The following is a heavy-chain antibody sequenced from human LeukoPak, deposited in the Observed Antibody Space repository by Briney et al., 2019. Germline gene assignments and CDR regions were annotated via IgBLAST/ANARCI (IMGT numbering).Heavy chain of an antibody. CDR1: GFTFSSYA. Sequence: PGGSLRLSCAASGFTFSSYAMHWVRQAPGKGLEWVAVISYDGSNKYYADSVKGRFTISRDNSKNTLYLQMNSLRAEDTAVYYCARVVGIAVAVAFDYWGQGTLVTVSS. V-gene: IGHV3-30-3*01. CDR3: ARVVGIAVAVAFDY. J-gene: IGHJ4*02. CDR2: ISYDGSNK. D-gene: IGHD6-19*01.